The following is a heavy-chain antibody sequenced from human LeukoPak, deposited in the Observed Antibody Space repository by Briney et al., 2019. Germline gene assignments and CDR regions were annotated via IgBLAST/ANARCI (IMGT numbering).Heavy chain of an antibody. CDR1: GYTFTSYG. Sequence: GASVKVSCKASGYTFTSYGISWVRQAPGQGLEWMGWICAYNGNTNYAQKLQGRVTMTTDTSTSTAYMELRSLRSDDTAVYYCATVGELELVWDHQRNAFDIWGQGTMVTVSS. V-gene: IGHV1-18*01. CDR2: ICAYNGNT. D-gene: IGHD1-7*01. J-gene: IGHJ3*02. CDR3: ATVGELELVWDHQRNAFDI.